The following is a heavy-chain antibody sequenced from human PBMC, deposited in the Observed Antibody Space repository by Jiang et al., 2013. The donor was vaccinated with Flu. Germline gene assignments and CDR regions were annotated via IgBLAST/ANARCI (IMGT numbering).Heavy chain of an antibody. V-gene: IGHV1-2*04. Sequence: GAEVKKPGASVKVSCKASGYTFTGYYMHWVRQAPGQGLEWMGWINPNSGGTNYAQKFQGWVTMTRDTSISTAYMELSRLRSDDTAVYYCARGVVGATTAHFDYWGQGTLVTVSS. CDR1: GYTFTGYY. CDR3: ARGVVGATTAHFDY. J-gene: IGHJ4*02. CDR2: INPNSGGT. D-gene: IGHD1-26*01.